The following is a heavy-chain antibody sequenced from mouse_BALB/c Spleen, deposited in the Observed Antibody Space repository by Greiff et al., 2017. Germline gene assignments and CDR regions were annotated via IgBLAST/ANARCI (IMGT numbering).Heavy chain of an antibody. CDR2: ISSGGGST. CDR1: GFAFSSYD. CDR3: ARHRSSYFDY. D-gene: IGHD1-1*01. V-gene: IGHV5-12-1*01. J-gene: IGHJ2*01. Sequence: DVKLVESGGGLVKPGGSLKLSCAASGFAFSSYDMSWVRQTPEKRLEWVAYISSGGGSTYYPDTVKGRFTISRDNAKNTLYLQMSSLKSEDTAMYYCARHRSSYFDYWGQGTTLTVSS.